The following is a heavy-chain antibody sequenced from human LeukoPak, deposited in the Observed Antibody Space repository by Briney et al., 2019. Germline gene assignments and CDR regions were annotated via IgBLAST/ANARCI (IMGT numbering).Heavy chain of an antibody. CDR1: GFTFSSNT. CDR2: VSGSGGST. D-gene: IGHD1-14*01. CDR3: AKRTLPGY. V-gene: IGHV3-23*01. Sequence: GGSLRLSCAASGFTFSSNTMRWVRQAPGKGLEWVSTVSGSGGSTYYADSVKGRFTISRDNSKNTLYLQMNSLRAEDTAVYYCAKRTLPGYWGQGTLVTVSS. J-gene: IGHJ4*02.